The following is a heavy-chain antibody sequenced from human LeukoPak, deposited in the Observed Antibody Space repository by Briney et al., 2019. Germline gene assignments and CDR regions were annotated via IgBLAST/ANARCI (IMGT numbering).Heavy chain of an antibody. CDR3: ARQPGAGWFDP. CDR1: GYSSTSSW. D-gene: IGHD3-10*01. J-gene: IGHJ5*02. V-gene: IGHV5-51*01. CDR2: INPGGSDT. Sequence: GESLKISCQASGYSSTSSWIGWARQMPGKGLEWMAIINPGGSDTRYSPSFQGQVTISADKSISTVYLQWGSLKASDTAMYYCARQPGAGWFDPWGQGTLVTVSS.